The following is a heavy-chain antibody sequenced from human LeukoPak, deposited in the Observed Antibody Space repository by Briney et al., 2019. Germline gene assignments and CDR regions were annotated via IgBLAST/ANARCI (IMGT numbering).Heavy chain of an antibody. CDR3: ATDIAVAGPRENRGDY. Sequence: ASVKVSCKVSGYTLTELSMHWVRQAPGKGLEWMGGFDPEDGETIYAQKFQGRVTMTEDTSTDTAYMELSSLRSEDTAVYYCATDIAVAGPRENRGDYWGQGTLVTVSS. CDR1: GYTLTELS. D-gene: IGHD6-19*01. J-gene: IGHJ4*02. CDR2: FDPEDGET. V-gene: IGHV1-24*01.